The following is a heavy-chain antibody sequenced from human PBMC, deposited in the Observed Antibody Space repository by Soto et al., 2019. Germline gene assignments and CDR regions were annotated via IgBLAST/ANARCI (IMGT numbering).Heavy chain of an antibody. J-gene: IGHJ4*02. Sequence: GGSLRLSCAASGFTVSSNYMSWVRQAPGKGLEWVSVIYSGGSTYYADSVKGRFTISRDNSKNTMYLQMDSLRAEDTAVYYCARGQYYDFWSAYDYWGQGALVTVSS. V-gene: IGHV3-53*01. CDR3: ARGQYYDFWSAYDY. CDR2: IYSGGST. CDR1: GFTVSSNY. D-gene: IGHD3-3*01.